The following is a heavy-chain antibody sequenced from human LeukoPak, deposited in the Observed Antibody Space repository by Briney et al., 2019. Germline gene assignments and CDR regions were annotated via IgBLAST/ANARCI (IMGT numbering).Heavy chain of an antibody. CDR3: ARPPSRLYDGSVYYDYFDN. J-gene: IGHJ4*02. Sequence: ASVKVSCKASGGTFSSYAISWVRQAPGQGLEWMGGIIPIFGTANYAQKFQGRVTITADESTSTAYMELSSLRSEDTAFYYCARPPSRLYDGSVYYDYFDNWGQGALFT. D-gene: IGHD3-22*01. V-gene: IGHV1-69*01. CDR2: IIPIFGTA. CDR1: GGTFSSYA.